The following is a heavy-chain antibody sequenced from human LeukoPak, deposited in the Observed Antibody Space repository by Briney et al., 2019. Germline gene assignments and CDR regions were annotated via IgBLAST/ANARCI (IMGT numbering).Heavy chain of an antibody. V-gene: IGHV4-30-2*01. CDR2: IYHSGST. D-gene: IGHD2-2*01. Sequence: SQTLSLTCAVSGGSISSGGYSWSWIRQPPGKGLEWIGYIYHSGSTYYNPSLKSRVTISVDRSKNQFSLKLSSVTAADTAVYYCARAITVVPAAIGIIPRYYGMDVWGQGTTVTVSS. J-gene: IGHJ6*02. CDR3: ARAITVVPAAIGIIPRYYGMDV. CDR1: GGSISSGGYS.